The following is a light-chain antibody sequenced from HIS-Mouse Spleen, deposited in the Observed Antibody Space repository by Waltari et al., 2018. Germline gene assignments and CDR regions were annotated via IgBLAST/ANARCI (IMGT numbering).Light chain of an antibody. CDR3: QSADSSGTYV. CDR2: KAS. V-gene: IGLV3-25*03. Sequence: SYELTQPHSVSVSPGQTARITCSGDALPKQYASWYQQKPGQAPVLVIYKASERPSGIPERFSGSSSGTTVTLTISGVQAEDEADYYCQSADSSGTYVFGTGTKVTVL. J-gene: IGLJ1*01. CDR1: ALPKQY.